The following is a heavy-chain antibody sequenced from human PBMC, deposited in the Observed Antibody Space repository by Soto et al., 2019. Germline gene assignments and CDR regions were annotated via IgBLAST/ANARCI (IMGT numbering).Heavy chain of an antibody. CDR2: ISYDGNNK. CDR1: GFIFSSYA. J-gene: IGHJ6*02. Sequence: QVQLVESGGGVVRPGRSLRLSCAASGFIFSSYAMYWVRQAPGKGLEWVAVISYDGNNKYYADSVKGRFTISRDNSRNTLYLQMNSLRAEDSAVYYCARAGCDGGSCYTLVGLRYGMDVWGQGTTVTVSS. CDR3: ARAGCDGGSCYTLVGLRYGMDV. V-gene: IGHV3-30-3*01. D-gene: IGHD2-15*01.